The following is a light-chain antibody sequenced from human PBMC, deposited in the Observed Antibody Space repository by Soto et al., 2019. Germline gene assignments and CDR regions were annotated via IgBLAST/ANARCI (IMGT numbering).Light chain of an antibody. CDR3: SSYTSSGTYVV. Sequence: QSVLTQPASVSGSPGQSITISCTGTSSDVGGYNYVSWYQQHPGKAPKVMIYDVTNRPSGISNRFSGSKSGNTASLTISGLQAEDEADYYCSSYTSSGTYVVFGGGTKLTVL. V-gene: IGLV2-14*01. CDR1: SSDVGGYNY. J-gene: IGLJ2*01. CDR2: DVT.